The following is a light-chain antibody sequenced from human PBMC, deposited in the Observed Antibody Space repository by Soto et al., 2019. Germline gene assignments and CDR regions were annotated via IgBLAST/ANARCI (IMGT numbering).Light chain of an antibody. CDR3: QQYAYWPET. V-gene: IGKV3D-15*01. J-gene: IGKJ1*01. Sequence: EIVMTQSPATLSVSPGERATLSCRASQSVSSNLAWYQQKPGQAPRLLIYGVSTRASDIPARFSGSGSGTNFTLAISSLQSEDFAVYYCQQYAYWPETFGQGTKVDIK. CDR1: QSVSSN. CDR2: GVS.